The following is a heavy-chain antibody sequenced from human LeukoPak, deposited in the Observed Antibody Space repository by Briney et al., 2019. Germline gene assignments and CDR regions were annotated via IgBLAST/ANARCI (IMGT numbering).Heavy chain of an antibody. J-gene: IGHJ6*03. CDR1: GYTFTSYG. Sequence: GASVKVSCKASGYTFTSYGISWVRQAPGQGLEWMGWISAYNGNTNYAQKLQGRVTMTTDTSTSTAYMELRSLRSDDTAVYYCARAQYYYDSSGYYYYYYMDVWGKGTTVTVSS. D-gene: IGHD3-22*01. CDR3: ARAQYYYDSSGYYYYYYMDV. V-gene: IGHV1-18*01. CDR2: ISAYNGNT.